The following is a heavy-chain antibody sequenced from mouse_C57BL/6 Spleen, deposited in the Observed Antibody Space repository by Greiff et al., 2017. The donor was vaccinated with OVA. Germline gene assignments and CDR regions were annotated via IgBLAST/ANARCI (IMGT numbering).Heavy chain of an antibody. CDR3: ARKDYSNFYYYAMDD. J-gene: IGHJ4*01. CDR2: IYPGSGST. CDR1: GYTFTSYW. V-gene: IGHV1-55*01. D-gene: IGHD2-5*01. Sequence: QVQLQQPGAELVKPGASVKMSCKASGYTFTSYWITWVKQRPGHGLEWIGDIYPGSGSTNYNEKFKSKATLTVDTSSSTAYMQLSSLTSEDSAVYYCARKDYSNFYYYAMDDWGQGTSVTVSS.